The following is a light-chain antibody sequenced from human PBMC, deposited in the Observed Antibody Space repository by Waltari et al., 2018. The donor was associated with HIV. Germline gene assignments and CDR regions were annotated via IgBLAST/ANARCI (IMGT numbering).Light chain of an antibody. V-gene: IGLV2-11*01. CDR3: CSYAGSYTYV. CDR1: SSAVGGYHY. CDR2: DVS. J-gene: IGLJ1*01. Sequence: QSALTQPRSVSGSPGQSVTISCTGTSSAVGGYHYVSWYQQHPGKAPKVRIYDVSKRPSGVPDRFSGSKSGNTASLTISGLQAEDEADYYCCSYAGSYTYVFGTGTKVTVL.